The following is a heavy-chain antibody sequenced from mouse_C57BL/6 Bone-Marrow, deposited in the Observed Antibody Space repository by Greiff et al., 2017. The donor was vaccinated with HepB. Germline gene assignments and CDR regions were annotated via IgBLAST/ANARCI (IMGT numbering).Heavy chain of an antibody. CDR3: ARVKFITTVVATDAMDY. Sequence: VQLVESGPELVKPGASVKLSCKASGYTFTSYDINWVKQRPGQGLEWIGWIYPRDGSTKYNEKFKGKATLTVDTSTSTAYMELHSMTSEDSAVYFCARVKFITTVVATDAMDYWGQGTSVTVSS. J-gene: IGHJ4*01. CDR1: GYTFTSYD. V-gene: IGHV1-85*01. D-gene: IGHD1-1*01. CDR2: IYPRDGST.